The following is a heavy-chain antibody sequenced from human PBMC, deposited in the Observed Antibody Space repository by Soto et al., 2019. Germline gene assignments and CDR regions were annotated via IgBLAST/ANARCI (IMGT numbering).Heavy chain of an antibody. J-gene: IGHJ6*02. Sequence: SETLSLTCAVSGYSISSGYYWGWIRQPPGKGLEWIGSIYHSGSTYYNPSLKSRVTISVDTSKNQFSLKLSSVTAADTAVYYWARDGAFWSGRFYYYGMDVWGQGTTVTVSS. D-gene: IGHD3-3*01. V-gene: IGHV4-38-2*02. CDR3: ARDGAFWSGRFYYYGMDV. CDR2: IYHSGST. CDR1: GYSISSGYY.